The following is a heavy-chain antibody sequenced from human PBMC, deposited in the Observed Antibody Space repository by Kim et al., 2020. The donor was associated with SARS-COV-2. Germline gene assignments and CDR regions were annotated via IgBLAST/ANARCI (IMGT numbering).Heavy chain of an antibody. D-gene: IGHD3-10*01. CDR1: GYPLTQIS. V-gene: IGHV1-24*01. J-gene: IGHJ4*02. CDR2: FDPEYGET. Sequence: ASVKVSCKVSGYPLTQISMHWVRQAPGKGLEWMGGFDPEYGETIDEQKFQGRLTMTEDTATDTGSMELRSLTSEDTAVYFCATYASGRRYFDLWGLGTL. CDR3: ATYASGRRYFDL.